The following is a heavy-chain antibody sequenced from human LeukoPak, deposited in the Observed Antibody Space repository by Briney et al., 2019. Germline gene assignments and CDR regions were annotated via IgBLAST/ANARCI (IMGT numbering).Heavy chain of an antibody. V-gene: IGHV3-23*01. J-gene: IGHJ5*02. CDR2: ISGSGGST. D-gene: IGHD3-3*01. CDR3: AKAAVLRFLEWSPWSFGFDP. Sequence: QTGGSLRLSCAASGFTFSSYAMSWVRQAPGKGLEWVSAISGSGGSTYYADSVKGRFTISRDNSKNTLYLQMNSLRAEDTAVYYCAKAAVLRFLEWSPWSFGFDPWGQGTLVTVSS. CDR1: GFTFSSYA.